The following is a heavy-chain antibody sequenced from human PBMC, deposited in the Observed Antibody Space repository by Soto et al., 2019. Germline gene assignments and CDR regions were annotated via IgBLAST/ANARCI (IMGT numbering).Heavy chain of an antibody. CDR3: ARDRGGIAAAGSRDWTKRYNWFDP. Sequence: ASVKVSCKASGYTFTSYAMHWVRQAPGQRLEWMGWINAGNGNTKYSQKFQGRVTITRDTSASTAYMELSSLRSEDTAVYYCARDRGGIAAAGSRDWTKRYNWFDPWGQGTLVTVSS. CDR2: INAGNGNT. V-gene: IGHV1-3*01. D-gene: IGHD6-13*01. J-gene: IGHJ5*02. CDR1: GYTFTSYA.